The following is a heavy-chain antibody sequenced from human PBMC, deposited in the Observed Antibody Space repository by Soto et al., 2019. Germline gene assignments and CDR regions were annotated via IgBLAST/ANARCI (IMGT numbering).Heavy chain of an antibody. V-gene: IGHV5-51*01. D-gene: IGHD3-3*01. Sequence: PGESLKIACKGSGYSFTSYWIGWVRQLPGKGLAWMGIIYPGDSDTSYSPSFQGQVTISADKSISTAYLQWSSLKASDTAMYYCARRSAQITIFGVVPGYYGMDVWGQGTTVTVSS. CDR3: ARRSAQITIFGVVPGYYGMDV. CDR2: IYPGDSDT. CDR1: GYSFTSYW. J-gene: IGHJ6*02.